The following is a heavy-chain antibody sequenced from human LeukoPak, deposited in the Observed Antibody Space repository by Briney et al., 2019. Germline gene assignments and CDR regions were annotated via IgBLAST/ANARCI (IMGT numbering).Heavy chain of an antibody. J-gene: IGHJ5*02. CDR1: GGSISGYY. CDR3: ARGRYSAGDKWFDP. V-gene: IGHV4-59*01. CDR2: MHYSGST. D-gene: IGHD2-15*01. Sequence: SETLSLTCTVSGGSISGYYWSWIRQPPGKGLEWIGYMHYSGSTSYNSSLKSRVTISIETSKNQLSLRLRSVTSADTAVYYCARGRYSAGDKWFDPWGQGTLVTVSS.